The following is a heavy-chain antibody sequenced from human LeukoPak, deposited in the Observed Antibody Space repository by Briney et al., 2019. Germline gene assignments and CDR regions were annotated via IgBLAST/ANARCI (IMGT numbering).Heavy chain of an antibody. J-gene: IGHJ1*01. CDR2: ISGSGGST. CDR1: GFTFSGYA. CDR3: AKGPIVVVIIGEYFQH. V-gene: IGHV3-23*01. Sequence: GGSLGLSCAASGFTFSGYAMSWVRQAPGKGLEWDSAISGSGGSTYYADSVKGRFTISRDNSKNTLYLQMNSLRAEDTAVYYCAKGPIVVVIIGEYFQHWGQGTLVTVSS. D-gene: IGHD3-22*01.